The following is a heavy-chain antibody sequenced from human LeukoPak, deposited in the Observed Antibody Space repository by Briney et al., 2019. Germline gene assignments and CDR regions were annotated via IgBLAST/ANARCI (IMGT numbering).Heavy chain of an antibody. V-gene: IGHV4-34*01. J-gene: IGHJ4*02. CDR1: GGSFSGYY. CDR3: ARGPYCSSTSCYLYGSGSYDY. Sequence: SETLSLTCAVYGGSFSGYYWSWIRQPPGKGLEWIGEINHSGSPNYNPSLKSRVTISVDTSKNQFSLKLSSVTAADTAVYYCARGPYCSSTSCYLYGSGSYDYWGQGTLVTVSS. D-gene: IGHD2-2*01. CDR2: INHSGSP.